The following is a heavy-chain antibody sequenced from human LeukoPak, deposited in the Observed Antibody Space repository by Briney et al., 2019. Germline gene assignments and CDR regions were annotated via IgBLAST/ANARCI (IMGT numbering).Heavy chain of an antibody. Sequence: ASVKVSCKASGYTFTSYYMHWVRQAPGQGLEWMGIINPSGGSTSYAQKLQGRVTMTTDTSTSTAYMELRSLRSDDTAVYYCAREGYDFWSGYSGRYYYYYMDVWGKGTTVTVPS. J-gene: IGHJ6*03. CDR2: INPSGGST. CDR1: GYTFTSYY. CDR3: AREGYDFWSGYSGRYYYYYMDV. V-gene: IGHV1-46*01. D-gene: IGHD3-3*01.